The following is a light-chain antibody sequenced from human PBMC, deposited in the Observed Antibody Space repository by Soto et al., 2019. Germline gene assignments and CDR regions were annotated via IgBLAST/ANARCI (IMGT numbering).Light chain of an antibody. CDR1: QTINSW. J-gene: IGKJ1*01. V-gene: IGKV1-5*01. CDR3: LQDYDYPRT. CDR2: DAS. Sequence: DIQMTLYPYTFYTAVGVRVTITSLASQTINSWLAWYQQKPGKAPKVLIFDASSLKTGVPSRFSGSGSGTDFTLTISSLQPEDFATYYCLQDYDYPRTFGQGTKVDIK.